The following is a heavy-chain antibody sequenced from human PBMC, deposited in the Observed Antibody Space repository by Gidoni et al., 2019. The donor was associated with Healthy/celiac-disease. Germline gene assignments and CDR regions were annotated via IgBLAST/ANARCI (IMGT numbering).Heavy chain of an antibody. Sequence: QVQLVQSGAEEKKPGASVKVSCKASGYTFTSYAMHWVRQAPGQRLEWMGWINAGNGNTKYSQKFQGRVTITRDTSASTAYMELSSLRSEDTAVYYCARDAAGYGDYEYYYYGMDVWGQGTTVTVSS. V-gene: IGHV1-3*05. D-gene: IGHD4-17*01. CDR1: GYTFTSYA. J-gene: IGHJ6*02. CDR3: ARDAAGYGDYEYYYYGMDV. CDR2: INAGNGNT.